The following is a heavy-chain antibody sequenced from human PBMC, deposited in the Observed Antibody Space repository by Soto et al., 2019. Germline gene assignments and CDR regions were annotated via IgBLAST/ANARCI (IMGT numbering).Heavy chain of an antibody. V-gene: IGHV1-8*01. D-gene: IGHD2-15*01. J-gene: IGHJ5*02. CDR3: ARGRWMGYCSGGSCCPPGWFDP. Sequence: QVQLVQSGAEVKKPGASVKVSCKASGYTFTSYDINWVRQATGQGLEWMGWMNTNSGNTGYAQKFHGRVTMTMNTSISTAYMELSILRSEDTAVYYCARGRWMGYCSGGSCCPPGWFDPWGQGTLVTVSS. CDR2: MNTNSGNT. CDR1: GYTFTSYD.